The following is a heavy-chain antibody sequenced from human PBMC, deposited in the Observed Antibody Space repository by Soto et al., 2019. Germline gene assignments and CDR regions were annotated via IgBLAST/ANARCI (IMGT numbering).Heavy chain of an antibody. V-gene: IGHV3-23*01. CDR1: GFTFSSYA. CDR3: AKGVPGIAVAGTGYFQH. CDR2: ISGSGYIT. J-gene: IGHJ1*01. D-gene: IGHD6-19*01. Sequence: PVGSLRLSCSASGFTFSSYAMSWVRQAPGKGLDWVSGISGSGYITYYADSVKGRFTFSRDNSKNSLYLQMNSLRAEDTAVYYCAKGVPGIAVAGTGYFQHWGQGTLVTVSS.